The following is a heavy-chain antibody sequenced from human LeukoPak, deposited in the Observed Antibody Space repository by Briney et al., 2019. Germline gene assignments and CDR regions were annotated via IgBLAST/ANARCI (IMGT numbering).Heavy chain of an antibody. J-gene: IGHJ4*02. Sequence: PWDTLSLTCALYVGSFSVYYSRGIPPPPAKGLEWMGEINHSGSTNYNPSLQSRATLSVDTSNNQLSLKLRSVTAADTAVYYCARGGIAARRMNYFDYWGQGTLVTVSS. CDR3: ARGGIAARRMNYFDY. D-gene: IGHD6-6*01. CDR1: VGSFSVYY. V-gene: IGHV4-34*01. CDR2: INHSGST.